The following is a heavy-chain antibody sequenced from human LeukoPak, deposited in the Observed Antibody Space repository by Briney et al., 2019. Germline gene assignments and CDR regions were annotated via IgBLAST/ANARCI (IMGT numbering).Heavy chain of an antibody. CDR2: INGRGART. J-gene: IGHJ4*02. Sequence: GGSLRLSCTASGFTFSSYAMSWVRQAPGKGLEWVSSINGRGARTYYADSVKGRFTISRDNSKNTLYLQMTSLRAEDTAIYFCARGPNAFVTTLLEYWGQGTLVTVSS. D-gene: IGHD1-1*01. V-gene: IGHV3-23*01. CDR1: GFTFSSYA. CDR3: ARGPNAFVTTLLEY.